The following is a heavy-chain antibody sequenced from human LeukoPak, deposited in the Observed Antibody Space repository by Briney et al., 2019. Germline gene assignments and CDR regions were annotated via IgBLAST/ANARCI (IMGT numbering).Heavy chain of an antibody. J-gene: IGHJ3*02. CDR2: IYPGDSDT. V-gene: IGHV5-51*01. Sequence: GESLKISCQGSGYSFTSYWIGWVRQMPGKGLEWMGIIYPGDSDTRYSPSFQGQVTISADKSISTAYLQWSSLKASDTAMYYCARVRGYQLLSGAFDIWGQGTMVTVSS. D-gene: IGHD2-2*01. CDR3: ARVRGYQLLSGAFDI. CDR1: GYSFTSYW.